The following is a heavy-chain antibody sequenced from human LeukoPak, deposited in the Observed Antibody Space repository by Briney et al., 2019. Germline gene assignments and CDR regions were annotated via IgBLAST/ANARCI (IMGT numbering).Heavy chain of an antibody. CDR3: ARSKTAPGDAFDI. J-gene: IGHJ3*02. CDR1: GFTVTNNY. V-gene: IGHV3-66*01. Sequence: GGSLRLSCAASGFTVTNNYMSWVRQAPGKGLEWVSILYSAGSTYYADSVKARFTISRDNSKNTVHLQMNSLRVEDTAVYYCARSKTAPGDAFDIWGQGTMVTVSS. CDR2: LYSAGST.